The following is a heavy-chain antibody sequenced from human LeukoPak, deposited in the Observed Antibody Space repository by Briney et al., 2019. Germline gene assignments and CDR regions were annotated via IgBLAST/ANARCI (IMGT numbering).Heavy chain of an antibody. V-gene: IGHV3-48*03. CDR2: ISSSGSTI. Sequence: GGSLRLSCAASGFTFSSYEMNWVRQAPGKGLEWVSYISSSGSTIYYADFVKGRFTISRDNAKNSLYLQMNSLRAEDTAVYYCARAVDSSWLIPFDYWGQGTLVTVSS. J-gene: IGHJ4*02. CDR3: ARAVDSSWLIPFDY. D-gene: IGHD6-13*01. CDR1: GFTFSSYE.